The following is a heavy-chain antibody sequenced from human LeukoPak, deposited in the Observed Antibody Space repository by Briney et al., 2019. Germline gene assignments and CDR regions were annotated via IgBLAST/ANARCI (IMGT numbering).Heavy chain of an antibody. J-gene: IGHJ4*02. CDR2: ISYDGTNK. Sequence: GGSLRLSCAASGFTLSSDAMNWVRRAPGKGLEWVAVISYDGTNKYYADSVKGRFTISRDNSKNTLYLQMNSLRVADTAVYFCARDFRYDSGSYYATYFDYWGQGTLVTVSS. CDR3: ARDFRYDSGSYYATYFDY. V-gene: IGHV3-30*14. D-gene: IGHD3-22*01. CDR1: GFTLSSDA.